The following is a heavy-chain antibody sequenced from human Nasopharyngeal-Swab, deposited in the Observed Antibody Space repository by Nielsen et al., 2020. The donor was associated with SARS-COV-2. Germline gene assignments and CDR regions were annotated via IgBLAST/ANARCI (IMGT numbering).Heavy chain of an antibody. V-gene: IGHV4-59*08. J-gene: IGHJ3*02. CDR2: IYYSGST. CDR1: GGSISSYY. Sequence: SETLSLTCTVSGGSISSYYWSWIRQPPGKGLEWIGYIYYSGSTNYNPSLKSRVTTSVDTSKNQFSLKLSSVTAADTAVYYCARHDWAYYDILTGYVVNAFDIWGQGTMVTVSS. CDR3: ARHDWAYYDILTGYVVNAFDI. D-gene: IGHD3-9*01.